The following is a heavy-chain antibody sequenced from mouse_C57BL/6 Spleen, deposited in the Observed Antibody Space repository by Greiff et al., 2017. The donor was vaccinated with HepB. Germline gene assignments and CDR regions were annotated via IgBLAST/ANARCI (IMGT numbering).Heavy chain of an antibody. CDR1: GYTFTDYY. Sequence: VQLQQSGPELVKPGASVKISCKASGYTFTDYYMNWVKQSHGKSLEWIGDINPNNGGTSYNQKFKGKATLTVDKSSSTAYMELRSLTSEDSAVYYCASGHTVVADYWGQGTTLTVSS. CDR3: ASGHTVVADY. J-gene: IGHJ2*01. D-gene: IGHD1-1*01. V-gene: IGHV1-26*01. CDR2: INPNNGGT.